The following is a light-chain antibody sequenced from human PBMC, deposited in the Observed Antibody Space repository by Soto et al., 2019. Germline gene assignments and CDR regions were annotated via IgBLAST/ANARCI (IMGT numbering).Light chain of an antibody. Sequence: ENVLTQSPCILSLSPGDRATLFCMARQSLTNPYIEWYQQKPGQAPRLLIYDISSRATGIPERFSGSVSGTDFTLTITRLAPEDFELFYCQQYGSSEIIFGQGTRLEIK. CDR3: QQYGSSEII. J-gene: IGKJ5*01. V-gene: IGKV3-20*01. CDR1: QSLTNPY. CDR2: DIS.